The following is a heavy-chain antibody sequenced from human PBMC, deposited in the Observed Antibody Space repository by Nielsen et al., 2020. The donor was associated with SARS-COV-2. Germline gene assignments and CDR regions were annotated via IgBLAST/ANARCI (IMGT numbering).Heavy chain of an antibody. V-gene: IGHV3-48*03. Sequence: GGSLRLSCAASGFSLINYEMNWVRQAPGKGLEWLSYTSTHESTIYYADSVKGRFTISRDDAKNSLYLQMNSLRAEDTALYYCGRGQFTGTYGRGAFDVWGQGTMVTVSS. D-gene: IGHD1-26*01. CDR1: GFSLINYE. CDR3: GRGQFTGTYGRGAFDV. CDR2: TSTHESTI. J-gene: IGHJ3*01.